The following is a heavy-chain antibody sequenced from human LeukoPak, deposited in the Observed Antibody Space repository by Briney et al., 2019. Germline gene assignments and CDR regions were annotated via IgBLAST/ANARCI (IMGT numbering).Heavy chain of an antibody. D-gene: IGHD5-12*01. CDR1: GYTFTGYY. J-gene: IGHJ4*02. CDR2: INPNSGGT. V-gene: IGHV1-2*02. CDR3: ARDHEQHIGYGTGDY. Sequence: EASVTVSCKASGYTFTGYYMHWVRQAPGQGLEWMGWINPNSGGTNYAQKFQGRVTMTRDTSISTAYMELSRLRSDDTAVYYCARDHEQHIGYGTGDYWGQGTLVTVSS.